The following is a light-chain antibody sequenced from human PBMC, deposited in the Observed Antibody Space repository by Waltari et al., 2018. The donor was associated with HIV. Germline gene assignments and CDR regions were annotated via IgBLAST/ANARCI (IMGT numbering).Light chain of an antibody. CDR3: SSYAGADTWV. Sequence: QSALTQPASVSGSPGQSLTISCSGNSRDVGSYNLVSWFQQHPGKVPKLIIYEGSKRPSGVSDRFSGSKSGRTASLTVSGLQAEDEADYYCSSYAGADTWVFGGGTKLTVL. V-gene: IGLV2-23*01. CDR1: SRDVGSYNL. CDR2: EGS. J-gene: IGLJ3*02.